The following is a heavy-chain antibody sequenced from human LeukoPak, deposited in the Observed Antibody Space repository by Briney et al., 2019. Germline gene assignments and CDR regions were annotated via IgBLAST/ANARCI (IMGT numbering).Heavy chain of an antibody. D-gene: IGHD6-13*01. CDR3: ARYIAAAESLDY. CDR2: IYYSGST. Sequence: SETLSLTCTVSGGSISSGGYYWSWNRQHPGKGLEWIGYIYYSGSTYYNPSLKSRVTISVDTSKNQFSLKLSSVTAADTAVYYCARYIAAAESLDYWGQGTLVTVSS. V-gene: IGHV4-31*03. J-gene: IGHJ4*02. CDR1: GGSISSGGYY.